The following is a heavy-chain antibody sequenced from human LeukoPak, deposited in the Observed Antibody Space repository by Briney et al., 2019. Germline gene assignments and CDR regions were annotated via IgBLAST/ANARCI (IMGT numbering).Heavy chain of an antibody. J-gene: IGHJ4*02. CDR2: IYHSGST. V-gene: IGHV4-39*07. D-gene: IGHD3-3*01. CDR1: GGSISRTNYY. Sequence: PSETLSLTCTVSGGSISRTNYYWGWIRQPPGKGLEWIGTIYHSGSTYYNPSLRSRVTISVDTSKNHFSLNLSSVTAADTAVYHCARMGLLRFLEWFSDYWGKGTLVTVSS. CDR3: ARMGLLRFLEWFSDY.